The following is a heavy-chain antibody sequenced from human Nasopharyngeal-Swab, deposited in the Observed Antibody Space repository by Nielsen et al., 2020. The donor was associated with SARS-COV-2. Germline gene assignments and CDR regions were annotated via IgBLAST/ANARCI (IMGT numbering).Heavy chain of an antibody. CDR2: ISTNGGCA. CDR3: ARGIGYHEFWSGYIDY. CDR1: GYTFISYY. J-gene: IGHJ4*02. D-gene: IGHD3-3*01. V-gene: IGHV1-46*01. Sequence: ASVKVSCQASGYTFISYYIHWVRQAPAEGLEWMGVISTNGGCARYALKFQGRVTMTSDASTSTVYMELSRLRSEDTAVYYCARGIGYHEFWSGYIDYWGQGTLVTVSS.